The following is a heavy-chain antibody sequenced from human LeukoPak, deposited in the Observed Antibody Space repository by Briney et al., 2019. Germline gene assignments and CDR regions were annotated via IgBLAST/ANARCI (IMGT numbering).Heavy chain of an antibody. CDR1: GYTFTGYY. Sequence: ASVKVSCKASGYTFTGYYMHWVRQAPGQGLEWMGWINPNSGGTNYAQQFQGRVTMTSETTISTAYMGLSRLSSDDTAVYYCASTDRDGYTRYDYWGQGTLVTVSS. J-gene: IGHJ4*02. CDR2: INPNSGGT. D-gene: IGHD5-24*01. V-gene: IGHV1-2*02. CDR3: ASTDRDGYTRYDY.